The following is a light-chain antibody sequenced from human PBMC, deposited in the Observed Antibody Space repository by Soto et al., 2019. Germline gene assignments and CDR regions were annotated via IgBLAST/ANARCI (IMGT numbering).Light chain of an antibody. J-gene: IGKJ1*01. V-gene: IGKV3-20*01. CDR3: QQYGNSPCT. CDR2: GVS. Sequence: EIVLTQSPGTLSLSPGERATLSCRASQSVSSNYLAWYQQKPGQAPRLLIYGVSSRATGIPDRFSGSGSGTDFTLTINRLEPEDFAVYYCQQYGNSPCTFGQGTKVEIK. CDR1: QSVSSNY.